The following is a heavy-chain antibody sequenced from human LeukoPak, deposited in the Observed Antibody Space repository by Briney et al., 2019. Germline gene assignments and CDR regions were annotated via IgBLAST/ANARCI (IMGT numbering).Heavy chain of an antibody. CDR2: ISAYNGNT. D-gene: IGHD3-16*02. J-gene: IGHJ5*02. CDR1: GYTFTSYG. CDR3: ARDVTSYDYVWGSYRSRGNWFDP. V-gene: IGHV1-18*01. Sequence: AASVKVSCKASGYTFTSYGISWVRQAPGQGLEGMGWISAYNGNTNYAQKLQGRVTMTTDTSTSTAYMELRSLRSDDTAVYYCARDVTSYDYVWGSYRSRGNWFDPCGQGTLVTVSS.